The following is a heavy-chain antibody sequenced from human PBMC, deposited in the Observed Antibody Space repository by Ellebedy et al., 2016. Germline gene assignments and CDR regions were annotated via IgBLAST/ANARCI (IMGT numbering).Heavy chain of an antibody. CDR3: ARGDGSGSLIDY. V-gene: IGHV4-31*03. CDR1: GGSISIPDYY. CDR2: IYYSGTT. D-gene: IGHD3-10*01. Sequence: LRLXCTVSGGSISIPDYYWSWIRQYPGEGLEWIGYIYYSGTTYYNPSLKSRVAISADTSKNQFSLELSSVTAADTAVYYCARGDGSGSLIDYWGQGTLVTVSS. J-gene: IGHJ4*02.